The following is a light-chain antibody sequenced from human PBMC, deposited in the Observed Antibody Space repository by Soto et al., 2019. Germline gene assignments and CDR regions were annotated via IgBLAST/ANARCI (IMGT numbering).Light chain of an antibody. CDR1: SSNIGAGYE. Sequence: QSVLTQPPSVSGAPGQRVTISCTGSSSNIGAGYEVHWYQQIPGTAPKLLIYGNTNRPSGVPDRFSASKSGTSASLAITGLQAEDEADYYCQSYESSLSGWIFGGGTKVT. CDR3: QSYESSLSGWI. CDR2: GNT. V-gene: IGLV1-40*01. J-gene: IGLJ2*01.